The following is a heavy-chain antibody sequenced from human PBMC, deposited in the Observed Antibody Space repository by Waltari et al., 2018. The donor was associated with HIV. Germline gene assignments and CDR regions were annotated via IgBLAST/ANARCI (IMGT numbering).Heavy chain of an antibody. CDR3: AKVSDESGSYYAEIDF. CDR1: GFTFSNYA. V-gene: IGHV3-23*01. Sequence: EVHLLESGGGLVQPGGSLRLSCAASGFTFSNYAMIWVRQTPGKGLEWVSAISAIGGSTYYADSVKGRFTISRDNSKNTLYLQMNSLRVEDTAVFYCAKVSDESGSYYAEIDFWGQGTLVTVSS. J-gene: IGHJ4*02. CDR2: ISAIGGST. D-gene: IGHD1-26*01.